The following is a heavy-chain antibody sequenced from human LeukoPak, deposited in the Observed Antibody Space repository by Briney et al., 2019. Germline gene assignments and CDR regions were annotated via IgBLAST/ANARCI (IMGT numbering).Heavy chain of an antibody. J-gene: IGHJ4*02. Sequence: PSETLSLTCTVSGGSISSGGYYWSWIRQHPGKGLEWIGYIYYSGSTYYNPSLKSRVTISVGTSKNQFSLKLSSVTAADTAVYYCAGYNEYGAYDYWGQGTLVTVSS. V-gene: IGHV4-31*03. CDR2: IYYSGST. CDR3: AGYNEYGAYDY. CDR1: GGSISSGGYY. D-gene: IGHD4/OR15-4a*01.